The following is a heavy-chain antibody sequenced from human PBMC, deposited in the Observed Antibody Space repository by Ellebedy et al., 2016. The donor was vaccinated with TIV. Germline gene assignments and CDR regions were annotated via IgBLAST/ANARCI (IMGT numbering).Heavy chain of an antibody. CDR1: GGSISSYYW. CDR2: ISWNENK. CDR3: VHSGYGDFVGYFDY. V-gene: IGHV2-5*01. D-gene: IGHD4-17*01. J-gene: IGHJ4*02. Sequence: TLSLXXTVSGGSISSYYWSWVRQPPGKALEWLAVISWNENKRYSPSLKSRLTITKDTSKNQVVLTMTNMDPVDTATYYCVHSGYGDFVGYFDYWGQGTLVTVSS.